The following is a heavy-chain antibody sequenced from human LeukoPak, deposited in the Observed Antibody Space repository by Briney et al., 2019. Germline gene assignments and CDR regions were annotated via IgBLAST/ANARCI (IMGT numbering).Heavy chain of an antibody. J-gene: IGHJ6*03. CDR3: ARSAKAIAVAGSYFYYMDV. D-gene: IGHD6-19*01. CDR1: GYTFANYI. Sequence: ASVKVSCKASGYTFANYIISWVRQAPGQGLEWMGRISAYSGNTNYAQNLQGRVTMTTDTSTSTAYMELRSLRSDDTAMYYCARSAKAIAVAGSYFYYMDVWGKGTTVTVSS. CDR2: ISAYSGNT. V-gene: IGHV1-18*01.